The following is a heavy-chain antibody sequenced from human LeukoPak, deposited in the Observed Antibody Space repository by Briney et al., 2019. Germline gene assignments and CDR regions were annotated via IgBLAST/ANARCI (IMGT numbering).Heavy chain of an antibody. V-gene: IGHV3-23*01. CDR1: GFTFSSYA. D-gene: IGHD2-15*01. CDR2: ISGSGGST. Sequence: PGGSLRLSCTASGFTFSSYAMSWVRQAPGKGLEWVSAISGSGGSTYYADSVKGRFTISRDNSKNTLYLQMNSLRAEDTAVYYCAKPYCSGGSCYHSGYYYYYMDVWGKGTTVTVSS. J-gene: IGHJ6*03. CDR3: AKPYCSGGSCYHSGYYYYYMDV.